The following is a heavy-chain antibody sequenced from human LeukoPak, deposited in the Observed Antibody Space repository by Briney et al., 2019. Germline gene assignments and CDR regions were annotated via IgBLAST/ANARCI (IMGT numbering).Heavy chain of an antibody. J-gene: IGHJ4*02. CDR2: IYYSGST. Sequence: SETLSLTCTVSGGSICSSSYYWGWIRQPPGKGLEWIGSIYYSGSTYYNPSLKSRVTISVDTSKNQFSLKLSSVTAADTAVYYCARHLVVPAASRGFDYWGQGTLVTVSS. V-gene: IGHV4-39*01. CDR1: GGSICSSSYY. D-gene: IGHD2-2*01. CDR3: ARHLVVPAASRGFDY.